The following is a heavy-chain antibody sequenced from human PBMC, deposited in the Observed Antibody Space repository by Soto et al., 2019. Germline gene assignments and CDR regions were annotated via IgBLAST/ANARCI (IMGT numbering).Heavy chain of an antibody. J-gene: IGHJ3*02. CDR3: ASNLYDPRTPVAFDI. CDR1: GFTFSSYS. D-gene: IGHD3-3*01. V-gene: IGHV3-21*01. CDR2: ISSSSSYI. Sequence: EVQLVESGGGLVKPGGSLRLSCAASGFTFSSYSMNWVRQAPGKGLEWVSSISSSSSYIYYADSVKGRFTISRDNAKNSLYLQMNSLRAEDTAVYYCASNLYDPRTPVAFDIWGQGTMVTVSS.